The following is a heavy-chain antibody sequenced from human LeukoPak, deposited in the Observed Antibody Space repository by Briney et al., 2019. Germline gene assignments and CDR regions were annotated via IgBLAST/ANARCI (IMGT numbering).Heavy chain of an antibody. V-gene: IGHV1-18*01. CDR1: GYTFTSYG. CDR2: ISAYNGNT. CDR3: ARTRQYSSSWYCWFDP. J-gene: IGHJ5*02. D-gene: IGHD6-13*01. Sequence: GASVKVSCKASGYTFTSYGISWVGQAPGQGLEWMGWISAYNGNTNYAQKLQGRDTMTTDTSTSTAYMELRSLRSDDTAVYYCARTRQYSSSWYCWFDPWGQGTLVTVSS.